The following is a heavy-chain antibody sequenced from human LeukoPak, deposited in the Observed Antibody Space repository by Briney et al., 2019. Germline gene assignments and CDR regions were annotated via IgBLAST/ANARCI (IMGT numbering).Heavy chain of an antibody. CDR3: ARGYYYDSSGYFGGIDY. CDR1: GYTFTSYD. V-gene: IGHV1-8*01. CDR2: MNPNSGNT. Sequence: ASVKVSCKASGYTFTSYDINWVRQATGQGLEWMGWMNPNSGNTGYAQKFQGRVTMTRNTSISTAYMELSSLRSEDTAVYYCARGYYYDSSGYFGGIDYWGQGTLVTVSS. D-gene: IGHD3-22*01. J-gene: IGHJ4*02.